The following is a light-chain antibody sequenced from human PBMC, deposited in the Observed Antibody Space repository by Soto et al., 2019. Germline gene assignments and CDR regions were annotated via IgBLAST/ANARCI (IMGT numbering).Light chain of an antibody. CDR2: AAS. CDR1: QGISSY. CDR3: QQVNTYS. Sequence: DIQLTQSPSFLSASVGDRVTITCRASQGISSYLAWYQQKPGKAPKLLIYAASTLQSGVPSRFSGSGSGTEFTLTISSLQPEDFATYYCQQVNTYSFGGGTKVEIK. V-gene: IGKV1-9*01. J-gene: IGKJ4*01.